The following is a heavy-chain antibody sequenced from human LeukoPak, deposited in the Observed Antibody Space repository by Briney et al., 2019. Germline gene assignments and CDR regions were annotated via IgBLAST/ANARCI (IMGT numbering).Heavy chain of an antibody. CDR2: SNSDGSST. V-gene: IGHV3-74*01. Sequence: PGGSLRLSCAAPGFTFSSCWVHWVRQAPGKGLVWVSRSNSDGSSTNYADSVKGRFTISRDNAKNTLYLQMNSLRAEDTAVYYCARGGDYPFDYWGQGTLVTVSS. CDR3: ARGGDYPFDY. CDR1: GFTFSSCW. D-gene: IGHD4-17*01. J-gene: IGHJ4*02.